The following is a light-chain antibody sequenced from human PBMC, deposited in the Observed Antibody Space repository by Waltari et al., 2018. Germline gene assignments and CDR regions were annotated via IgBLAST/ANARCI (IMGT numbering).Light chain of an antibody. J-gene: IGKJ4*01. V-gene: IGKV3-11*01. Sequence: EIVLTQSPATLSLSPGQRATLSCRASQSVSTYLAWYQQKPGQPPRLLIYDASHRVTGIPGRFSGSGSGTDFTLTVSSLEPEDFAVYYCQQRFNWPLTFGGGTKVDIK. CDR2: DAS. CDR3: QQRFNWPLT. CDR1: QSVSTY.